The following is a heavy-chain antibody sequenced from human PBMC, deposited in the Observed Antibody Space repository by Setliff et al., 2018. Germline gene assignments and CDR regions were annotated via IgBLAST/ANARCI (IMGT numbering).Heavy chain of an antibody. J-gene: IGHJ5*02. CDR1: GGSFSGYY. D-gene: IGHD1-26*01. CDR2: INHSGST. V-gene: IGHV4-34*01. Sequence: SETLSLTCAVYGGSFSGYYWSWIRQPPGKGLEWIGEINHSGSTNYNPSLKSRVTISVDTSKNQFSLKLSSVTAADTAVYFCAAVGIDAGGGWFDPWGHGIPVTVSS. CDR3: AAVGIDAGGGWFDP.